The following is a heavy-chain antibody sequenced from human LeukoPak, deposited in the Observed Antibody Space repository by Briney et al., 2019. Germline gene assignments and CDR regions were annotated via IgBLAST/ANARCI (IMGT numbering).Heavy chain of an antibody. D-gene: IGHD3/OR15-3a*01. CDR3: AKHFCTGLDCSLFDS. Sequence: PGGSLRLSCAASGFTFSSYGMHWVRQAPGKGLEWVAVIWYDGSNKYYADSVKGRFTISRDNSKNTVSLQLNSLRPEDTALYYCAKHFCTGLDCSLFDSWGQGTLVTVSS. J-gene: IGHJ4*02. CDR1: GFTFSSYG. V-gene: IGHV3-33*06. CDR2: IWYDGSNK.